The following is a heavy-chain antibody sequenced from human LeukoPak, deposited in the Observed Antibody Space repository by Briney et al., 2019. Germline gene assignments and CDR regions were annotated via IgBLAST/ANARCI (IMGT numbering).Heavy chain of an antibody. Sequence: HPGGTLRLSCAASGFTLLSYGMAWVRQAPGKGLEWVANIKQDGSEKYYVDSVKGRFTISRDNAKNSLYLQMNSLRAEDTAVYYCAREGGTVTTLLDDAFDIWGQGTMVTVSS. CDR3: AREGGTVTTLLDDAFDI. V-gene: IGHV3-7*01. J-gene: IGHJ3*02. D-gene: IGHD4-17*01. CDR1: GFTLLSYG. CDR2: IKQDGSEK.